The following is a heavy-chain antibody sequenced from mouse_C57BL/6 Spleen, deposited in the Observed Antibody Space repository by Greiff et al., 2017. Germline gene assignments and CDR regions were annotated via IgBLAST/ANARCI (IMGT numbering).Heavy chain of an antibody. J-gene: IGHJ1*03. CDR2: IRNKANGYTT. D-gene: IGHD1-1*01. CDR3: ARYGTVVATDWYFDV. CDR1: GFTFTDYY. Sequence: EVQLQESGGGLVQPGGSLSLSCAASGFTFTDYYMSWVRQPPGKALEWLGFIRNKANGYTTEYSASVKGRFTISRDNSQSILYLQMNALRAEDSATYYCARYGTVVATDWYFDVWGTGTTVTVSS. V-gene: IGHV7-3*01.